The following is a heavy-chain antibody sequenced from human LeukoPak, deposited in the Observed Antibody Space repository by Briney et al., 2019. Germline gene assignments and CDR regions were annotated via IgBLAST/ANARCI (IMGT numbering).Heavy chain of an antibody. CDR1: GGTISSVAYY. J-gene: IGHJ4*02. CDR2: IYYSGST. Sequence: SETLSLTCTVSGGTISSVAYYWTCLRPHPGKGLEWIGYIYYSGSTYYNPSLKSRAILSVDTSENQFSLKLSSVTAADTAVYYCATGDLQLNYWGQGTLVTVSS. D-gene: IGHD1-1*01. CDR3: ATGDLQLNY. V-gene: IGHV4-31*03.